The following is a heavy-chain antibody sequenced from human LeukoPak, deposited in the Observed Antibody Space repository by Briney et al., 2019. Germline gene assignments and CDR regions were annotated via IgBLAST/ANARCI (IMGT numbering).Heavy chain of an antibody. CDR1: GFTFSSYA. Sequence: PGGSLRLSCAASGFTFSSYAMSWVRQAPGKGLEWVSAISGSGGSTYYADSVKGRFTISRDSAKNSLFLQMNSLRADDTAVYFCARGPRNSSSYQYFQHWGQGTLVTVSS. CDR3: ARGPRNSSSYQYFQH. CDR2: ISGSGGST. J-gene: IGHJ1*01. V-gene: IGHV3-23*01. D-gene: IGHD6-13*01.